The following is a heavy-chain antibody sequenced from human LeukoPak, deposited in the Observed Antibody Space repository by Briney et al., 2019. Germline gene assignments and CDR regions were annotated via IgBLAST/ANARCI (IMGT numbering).Heavy chain of an antibody. Sequence: PSETLSLTCTVSGYSISSGYYWGWIRQPAGKGLEWIGRVYTSGSTNYNPSLKSRVTMSVDTSKNQFSLKLTSVTAADTAVYYCASSYYYGSSGYSYFDNWGQGTLVTVSS. CDR3: ASSYYYGSSGYSYFDN. J-gene: IGHJ4*02. CDR1: GYSISSGYY. CDR2: VYTSGST. D-gene: IGHD3-22*01. V-gene: IGHV4-38-2*02.